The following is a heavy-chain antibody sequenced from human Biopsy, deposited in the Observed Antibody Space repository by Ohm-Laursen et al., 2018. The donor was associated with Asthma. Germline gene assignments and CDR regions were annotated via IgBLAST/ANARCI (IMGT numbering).Heavy chain of an antibody. V-gene: IGHV1-69*01. Sequence: GSSVKVSCKSLGGTFNTYVIGWVRQAPGQGPEWMGGINSVFGTTTYPQKFQDRVTITADDSTSTVYMELSSLRSEDMAVYYCARKAGSCISRTCYSLDFWGQGTLVTVSS. CDR1: GGTFNTYV. D-gene: IGHD2-2*01. CDR2: INSVFGTT. CDR3: ARKAGSCISRTCYSLDF. J-gene: IGHJ4*02.